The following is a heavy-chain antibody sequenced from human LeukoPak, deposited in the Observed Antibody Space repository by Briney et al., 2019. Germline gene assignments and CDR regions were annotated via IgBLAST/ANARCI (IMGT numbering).Heavy chain of an antibody. CDR3: ARRPRITMVRGNYYYYMDV. Sequence: GASVKVSCKASGYTFTSYGISWVRQAPGQGLEWMGWISAYNGNTNYAQKLQGRVTMTTDTSTSTAYMELRSLRSDDTAAYYCARRPRITMVRGNYYYYMDVWGKGTTVTVSS. J-gene: IGHJ6*03. CDR1: GYTFTSYG. V-gene: IGHV1-18*01. D-gene: IGHD3-10*01. CDR2: ISAYNGNT.